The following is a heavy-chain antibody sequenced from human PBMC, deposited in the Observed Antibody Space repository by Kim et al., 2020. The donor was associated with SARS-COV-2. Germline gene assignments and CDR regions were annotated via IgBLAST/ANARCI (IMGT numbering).Heavy chain of an antibody. J-gene: IGHJ6*02. D-gene: IGHD3-16*01. Sequence: SETLSLTCTVSGGSISISSYYWAWIRQAPGRGLEWIGSVYYSGITYYNPSLKSRVTISADTSKNQFSLKLSSVTAADTAVYYCARDTPMIRFGTDVWGQGTTVIVSS. CDR3: ARDTPMIRFGTDV. V-gene: IGHV4-39*02. CDR1: GGSISISSYY. CDR2: VYYSGIT.